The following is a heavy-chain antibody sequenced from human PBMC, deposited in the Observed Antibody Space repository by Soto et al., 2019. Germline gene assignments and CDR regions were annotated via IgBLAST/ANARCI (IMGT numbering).Heavy chain of an antibody. Sequence: TPSPSCSGSGGSISRFPWCWTRQPPRKGLEWIGDIDYSGSTYYNPSLKSRVTISGDTSKNQFSLKLSSVAAADTAVYYCARQGYGSGSYLNYWGQGTLVTVSS. J-gene: IGHJ4*02. CDR1: GGSISRFP. D-gene: IGHD3-10*01. V-gene: IGHV4-59*04. CDR3: ARQGYGSGSYLNY. CDR2: IDYSGST.